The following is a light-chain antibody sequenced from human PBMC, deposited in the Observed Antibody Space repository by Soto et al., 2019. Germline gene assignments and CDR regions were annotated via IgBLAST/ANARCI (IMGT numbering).Light chain of an antibody. CDR3: CSDSGRSSYV. CDR1: SSDVWSFNF. CDR2: EVT. Sequence: QSVLTQPASVSGSLGQSITISCTRPSSDVWSFNFVSWYQQHPDKAPQVLIYEVTKRPPGVSNRFSGSKSGNTASLTISGLQADDEADYYCCSDSGRSSYVFGTVTKVTVL. V-gene: IGLV2-23*02. J-gene: IGLJ1*01.